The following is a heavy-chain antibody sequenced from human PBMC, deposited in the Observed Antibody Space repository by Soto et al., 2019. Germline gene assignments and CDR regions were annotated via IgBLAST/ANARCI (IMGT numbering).Heavy chain of an antibody. CDR3: ARDVPGIAAAGTKDSFDY. J-gene: IGHJ4*02. V-gene: IGHV1-18*01. CDR2: ISAYNGNT. Sequence: ASVKVSCKASGYTFTSYGISWVRQAPGQGLEWMGWISAYNGNTNYAQKLQGRVTMTTDTSTSTAYMELRSLRSDDTAVYYCARDVPGIAAAGTKDSFDYWRQGTLVTVSS. CDR1: GYTFTSYG. D-gene: IGHD6-13*01.